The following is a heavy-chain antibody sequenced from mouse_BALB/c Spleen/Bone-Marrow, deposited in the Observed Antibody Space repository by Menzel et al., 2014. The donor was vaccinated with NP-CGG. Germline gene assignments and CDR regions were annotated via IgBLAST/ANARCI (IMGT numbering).Heavy chain of an antibody. D-gene: IGHD2-1*01. CDR1: GFDFSRYW. CDR3: ALLGNYGYFDV. CDR2: INPDSSTI. Sequence: EVKLVESGGGLVQPGGSLKLSCAAPGFDFSRYWMSWVRQAPGKGLEWIGEINPDSSTINYTPSLKDKFIISRDNAKNTLYLQMSKVRSEDTALYYCALLGNYGYFDVWGAGTTVTVSS. J-gene: IGHJ1*01. V-gene: IGHV4-1*02.